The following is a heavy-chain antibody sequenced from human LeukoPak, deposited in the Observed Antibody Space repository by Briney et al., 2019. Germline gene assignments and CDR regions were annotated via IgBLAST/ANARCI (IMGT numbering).Heavy chain of an antibody. D-gene: IGHD3-22*01. CDR2: IIPIFGTA. V-gene: IGHV1-69*13. J-gene: IGHJ4*02. CDR1: GGTFSSYA. Sequence: ASVKVSCKASGGTFSSYAISWVRQAPGQGLEWMGGIIPIFGTANYAQKFQGRVTITADESTSTAYMELSSLRSEDTAVYYCARGSAVHYDSRYDYWGQGTLDTVSS. CDR3: ARGSAVHYDSRYDY.